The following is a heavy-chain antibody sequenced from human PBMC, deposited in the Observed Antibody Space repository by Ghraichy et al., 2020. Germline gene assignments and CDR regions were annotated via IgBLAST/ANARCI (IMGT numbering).Heavy chain of an antibody. CDR2: INSDGGST. CDR3: VKDLVGGGFGAYGMDV. CDR1: GFTFSSYW. Sequence: LSLTCAASGFTFSSYWMHWARQAPGKGLVWVSRINSDGGSTTYADSVKGRFTISKDNAKNTLYLQMNSLRAEDTAVYYCVKDLVGGGFGAYGMDVWGQGTTVTVSS. D-gene: IGHD2-21*01. J-gene: IGHJ6*02. V-gene: IGHV3-74*01.